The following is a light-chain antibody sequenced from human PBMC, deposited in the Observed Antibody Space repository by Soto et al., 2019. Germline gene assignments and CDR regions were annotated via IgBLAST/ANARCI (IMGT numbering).Light chain of an antibody. CDR3: QQYNNWPG. CDR2: GAS. CDR1: QSVSSN. V-gene: IGKV3D-15*01. Sequence: EIVMTQSPATLSVSPGERATLSCRASQSVSSNLAWYQQKPDQAPRLLIYGASIRATGIPARFSGSGSGTEFTLTISSLQSEDFAVYYCQQYNNWPGFGQGTKVEIK. J-gene: IGKJ1*01.